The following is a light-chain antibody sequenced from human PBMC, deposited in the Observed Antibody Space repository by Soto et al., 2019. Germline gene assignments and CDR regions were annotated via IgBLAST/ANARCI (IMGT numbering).Light chain of an antibody. Sequence: DIQMTQSPSSLSASVGDRVTITCRASQSISSYLNWYQQKPGKAPKLLIYAASSLQTGVPSRFSGSRSGTDFALTISSLQREDFATYYCQQTDTCPRTFGQGTKVDIK. V-gene: IGKV1-39*01. J-gene: IGKJ1*01. CDR2: AAS. CDR1: QSISSY. CDR3: QQTDTCPRT.